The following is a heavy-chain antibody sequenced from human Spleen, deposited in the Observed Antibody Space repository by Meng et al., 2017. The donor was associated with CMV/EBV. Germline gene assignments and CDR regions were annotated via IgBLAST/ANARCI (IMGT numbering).Heavy chain of an antibody. Sequence: ASGFRCSSYGMHWDRQGPGKGREWVEGIWYDENNKYNADTVKGRITSYRDNSKNKLYLQMNSLGAEDTDVYYCAKGRSSGYSYGSDYWGQGTLVTVSS. J-gene: IGHJ4*02. CDR3: AKGRSSGYSYGSDY. V-gene: IGHV3-33*06. CDR2: IWYDENNK. CDR1: GFRCSSYG. D-gene: IGHD5-18*01.